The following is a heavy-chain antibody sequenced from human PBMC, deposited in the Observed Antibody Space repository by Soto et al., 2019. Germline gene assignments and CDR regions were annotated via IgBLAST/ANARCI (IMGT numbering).Heavy chain of an antibody. CDR1: GFTVSSNY. CDR3: AKSLGPRAANWFDP. CDR2: IYSGDST. V-gene: IGHV3-53*01. J-gene: IGHJ5*02. D-gene: IGHD6-25*01. Sequence: PGGSLRLSCAASGFTVSSNYMSWVRQAPGKGLEWVSVIYSGDSTYYADSVKGRFTISRDNSKNTLYLQMNSLRAEDTAVYYCAKSLGPRAANWFDPWGQGTLVTVSS.